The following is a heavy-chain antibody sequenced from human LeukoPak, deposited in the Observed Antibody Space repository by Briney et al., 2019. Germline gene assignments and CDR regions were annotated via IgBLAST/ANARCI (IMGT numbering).Heavy chain of an antibody. Sequence: ASVKVSCKASGYTFTGYYMHWVRQAPGRGLEWMGWTNPNSGGTNYAQKFQGRVTMTRDTSISTAYMELSRLRSDDTAVYYCARVGYSSSWYKRGGPFDYWGQGTLVTVSS. V-gene: IGHV1-2*02. CDR3: ARVGYSSSWYKRGGPFDY. CDR1: GYTFTGYY. J-gene: IGHJ4*02. D-gene: IGHD6-13*01. CDR2: TNPNSGGT.